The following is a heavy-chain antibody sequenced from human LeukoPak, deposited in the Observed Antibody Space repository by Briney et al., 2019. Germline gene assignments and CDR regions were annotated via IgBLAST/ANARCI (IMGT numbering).Heavy chain of an antibody. CDR1: GFTFSSYW. V-gene: IGHV3-7*01. D-gene: IGHD1-26*01. Sequence: GGSLRLSCAASGFTFSSYWMSWVRQAPGKGLEWVANIKPDGSDTYSVDSVKGRFTISRDNAKNSLYLQMNSLRGEDTAVYYCARDGGSSGSYPYWGQGTLVTVSS. J-gene: IGHJ4*02. CDR3: ARDGGSSGSYPY. CDR2: IKPDGSDT.